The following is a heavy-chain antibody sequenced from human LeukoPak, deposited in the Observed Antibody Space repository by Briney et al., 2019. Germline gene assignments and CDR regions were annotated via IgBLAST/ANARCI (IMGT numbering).Heavy chain of an antibody. CDR2: IYYSGST. D-gene: IGHD3-3*01. Sequence: SETLSLTCTVSGGSISSGDYYWSWIRQPPGKGLEWIGYIYYSGSTYYNPSLKSRVTISVDTSKNQFSLKLSSVTAADTAVYYCARGGGAPYYYYMDAWGKGTTVTVSS. V-gene: IGHV4-30-4*08. CDR3: ARGGGAPYYYYMDA. CDR1: GGSISSGDYY. J-gene: IGHJ6*03.